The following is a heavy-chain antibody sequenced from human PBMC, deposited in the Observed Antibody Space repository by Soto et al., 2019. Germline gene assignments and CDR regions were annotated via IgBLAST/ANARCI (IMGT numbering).Heavy chain of an antibody. J-gene: IGHJ4*02. D-gene: IGHD1-26*01. CDR3: ARRYGGNLDY. V-gene: IGHV4-59*08. Sequence: SETLSLTCAVSGGSISSYYSNWIRQPPGKGLEWIGYIYYSGGTNYNPSLKSRVTISVDSSKNHFSLKLSSVTAADTAVYYCARRYGGNLDYWGQGTLVPVSS. CDR1: GGSISSYY. CDR2: IYYSGGT.